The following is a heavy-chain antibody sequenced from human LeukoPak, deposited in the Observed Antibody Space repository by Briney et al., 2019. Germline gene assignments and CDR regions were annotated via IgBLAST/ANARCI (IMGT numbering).Heavy chain of an antibody. D-gene: IGHD1-26*01. V-gene: IGHV1-2*02. CDR3: ARGTPIDY. J-gene: IGHJ4*02. Sequence: ASVKVSCKASGYTFTSYYMHWVRQAPGQGLEWMGGIIPNSGTANYAQKFQGRVTMTTDESTSTAYMELSRLRSEDTAVYYCARGTPIDYWGQGTLVTVSS. CDR1: GYTFTSYY. CDR2: IIPNSGTA.